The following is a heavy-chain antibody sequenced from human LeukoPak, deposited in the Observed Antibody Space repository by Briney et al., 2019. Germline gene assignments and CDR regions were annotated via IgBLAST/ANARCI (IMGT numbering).Heavy chain of an antibody. D-gene: IGHD3-10*01. V-gene: IGHV5-51*01. CDR2: IYPGDSDT. Sequence: GESLKISCKGSGYSFNTYWIAWVRQMPGKGLEWMGVIYPGDSDTRYSPSFQGQVSISVDKSVSTAYLQWSSLQASDIATYYCARAGSYYDNRQDVLDVWGQGTLVTVSS. CDR1: GYSFNTYW. J-gene: IGHJ3*01. CDR3: ARAGSYYDNRQDVLDV.